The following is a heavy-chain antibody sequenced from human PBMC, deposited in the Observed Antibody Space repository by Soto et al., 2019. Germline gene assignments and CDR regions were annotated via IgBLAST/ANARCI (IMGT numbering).Heavy chain of an antibody. CDR2: IYYSGST. Sequence: QVQLQESGPGLVKPSQTLSLTCTVSGGSISSGGYYWSWIRQHPGKGLEWIGYIYYSGSTYYNPSLKSRVTISVDTSKNQFSLKLSSVTAADTAVYYCARGRDDSGDYRWQGPIDYWGQGTLVTVSS. CDR1: GGSISSGGYY. V-gene: IGHV4-31*03. CDR3: ARGRDDSGDYRWQGPIDY. J-gene: IGHJ4*02. D-gene: IGHD4-17*01.